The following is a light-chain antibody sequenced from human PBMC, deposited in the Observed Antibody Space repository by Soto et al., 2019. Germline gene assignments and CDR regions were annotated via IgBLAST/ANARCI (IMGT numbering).Light chain of an antibody. V-gene: IGLV2-14*01. Sequence: QSALTQPASVSGSPGQSITISCTGTSSDVGGYNSVSWYQQHPGKAPKLMIYNVSNRPSGVSNRFSGSKSGSTASLTISGLQTEDEADYYCSSYTSSSTYVFGTG. CDR1: SSDVGGYNS. CDR3: SSYTSSSTYV. J-gene: IGLJ1*01. CDR2: NVS.